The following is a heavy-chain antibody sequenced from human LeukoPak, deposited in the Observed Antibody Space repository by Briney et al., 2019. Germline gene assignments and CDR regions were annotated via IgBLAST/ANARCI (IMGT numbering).Heavy chain of an antibody. CDR3: ARSTYHDFWSGYYTGFLADY. J-gene: IGHJ4*02. Sequence: SETLSLTCTVSGGSISSSSYYWGWIRQPPGKGLEWIGTIYYSGSTYYNPSLKSRVTISVDTSKNQFSLKLSSVTAADTAVYYCARSTYHDFWSGYYTGFLADYWGRGTLVTVSS. V-gene: IGHV4-39*01. CDR1: GGSISSSSYY. D-gene: IGHD3-3*01. CDR2: IYYSGST.